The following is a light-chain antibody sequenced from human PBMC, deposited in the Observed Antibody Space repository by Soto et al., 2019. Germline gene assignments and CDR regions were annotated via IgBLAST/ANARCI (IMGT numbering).Light chain of an antibody. J-gene: IGKJ4*01. V-gene: IGKV3-11*01. CDR2: DAS. Sequence: PGERATLSCRASQSVSSYLAWYQQKPGQAPRLLIYDASNRATGIPARFSGSGSGTDFTLTISILEPEDFAVYYCQQRSNWPPSLTFGGGTKVEIK. CDR1: QSVSSY. CDR3: QQRSNWPPSLT.